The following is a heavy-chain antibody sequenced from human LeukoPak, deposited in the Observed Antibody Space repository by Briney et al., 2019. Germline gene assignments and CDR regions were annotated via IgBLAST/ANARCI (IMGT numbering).Heavy chain of an antibody. CDR2: ISYSGST. CDR1: GGSISTYY. CDR3: ARVAKHFRGGLSFYFMDV. D-gene: IGHD3-10*01. J-gene: IGHJ6*03. V-gene: IGHV4-59*01. Sequence: PSETLSLTCTVSGGSISTYYWNWIRQPPGKGLEWIGFISYSGSTNYNPSLNSRVTISVDTSKKQFSLKLTSVIAADTAVYYCARVAKHFRGGLSFYFMDVWGIGTTVTISS.